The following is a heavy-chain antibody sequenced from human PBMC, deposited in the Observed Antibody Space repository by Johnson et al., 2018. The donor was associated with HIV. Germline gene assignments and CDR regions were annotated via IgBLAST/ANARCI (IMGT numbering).Heavy chain of an antibody. CDR2: IYSGGST. Sequence: VQLVESGGGVVRPGGSLRLSCAASRFTFDDYDMSWVRQAPGKGLEWVSGIYSGGSTYYADSVKGRFTISRDNSKNSLYLQMNSLRAEDTALYYCARVRTAAGFDAFDIWGQGTMVTVSS. V-gene: IGHV3-20*04. D-gene: IGHD6-13*01. J-gene: IGHJ3*02. CDR3: ARVRTAAGFDAFDI. CDR1: RFTFDDYD.